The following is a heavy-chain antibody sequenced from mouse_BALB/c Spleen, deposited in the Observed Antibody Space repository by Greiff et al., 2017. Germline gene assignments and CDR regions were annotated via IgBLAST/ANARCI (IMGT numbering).Heavy chain of an antibody. CDR3: ARPIGTTSSAMDY. CDR1: GFSLTSYG. J-gene: IGHJ4*01. CDR2: IWSGGST. Sequence: QVQLKESGPGLVAPSQSLSITCTVSGFSLTSYGVHWVRQSPGKGLEWLGVIWSGGSTDYNAAFISRLSISKDNSKSQVFFKMNSLQANDTAIYYCARPIGTTSSAMDYWGQGTSVTVSS. D-gene: IGHD2-14*01. V-gene: IGHV2-2*02.